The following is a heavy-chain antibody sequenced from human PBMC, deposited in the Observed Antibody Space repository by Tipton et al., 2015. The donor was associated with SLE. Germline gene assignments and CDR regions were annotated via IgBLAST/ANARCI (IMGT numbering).Heavy chain of an antibody. Sequence: TLSLTCTVSGGSISSSSYYWGWIRQPPGKGLEWIGSIYYSGSTYYNPSLKSRVTISVHTSKNQFSLKLRSVTAADTAVYYCATESGLDAFDIWGQGTMVTVSS. J-gene: IGHJ3*02. CDR1: GGSISSSSYY. D-gene: IGHD2-15*01. CDR3: ATESGLDAFDI. V-gene: IGHV4-39*01. CDR2: IYYSGST.